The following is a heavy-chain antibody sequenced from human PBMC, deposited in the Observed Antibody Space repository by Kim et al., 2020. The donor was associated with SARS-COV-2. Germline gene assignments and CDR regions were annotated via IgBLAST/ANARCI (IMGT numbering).Heavy chain of an antibody. CDR2: ISAYNGNT. Sequence: ASVKVSCKASGYTFTSYGISWVRQAPGQGLEWMGWISAYNGNTNYAQKLQGRVTMTTDTSTSTAYMELRSLRSDDTAVYYCARERVLRFLEGGGWFDPWGQGTLVTVSS. J-gene: IGHJ5*02. V-gene: IGHV1-18*01. D-gene: IGHD3-3*01. CDR1: GYTFTSYG. CDR3: ARERVLRFLEGGGWFDP.